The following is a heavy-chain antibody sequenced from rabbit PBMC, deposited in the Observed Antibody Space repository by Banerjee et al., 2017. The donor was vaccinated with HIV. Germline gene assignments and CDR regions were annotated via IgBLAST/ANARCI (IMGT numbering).Heavy chain of an antibody. J-gene: IGHJ4*01. CDR1: GFSFSSSHY. D-gene: IGHD1-1*01. V-gene: IGHV1S40*01. CDR3: ARGVSGVIVPNL. CDR2: IYTGSGGA. Sequence: QSLEESGGDLVKPGASLTLTCTASGFSFSSSHYMCWVRQAPGKGLEWIACIYTGSGGAWYASWAKGRFTISKTSSTTVTLQMTSLTAADTATYFCARGVSGVIVPNLWGPGTLVTVS.